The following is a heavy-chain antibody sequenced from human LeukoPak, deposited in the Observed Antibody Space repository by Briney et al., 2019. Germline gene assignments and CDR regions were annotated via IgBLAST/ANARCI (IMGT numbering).Heavy chain of an antibody. Sequence: PGGSLRLSCAASGFTFSSYGMSWVRQAPGKGLEWVSSISSSSSYIYYADSVKGRFTISRDNAKNSLYLQMNSLRAEDTAVYYCASIAVAGTGRLNDYWGQGTLVTVSS. D-gene: IGHD6-19*01. CDR2: ISSSSSYI. V-gene: IGHV3-21*01. J-gene: IGHJ4*02. CDR1: GFTFSSYG. CDR3: ASIAVAGTGRLNDY.